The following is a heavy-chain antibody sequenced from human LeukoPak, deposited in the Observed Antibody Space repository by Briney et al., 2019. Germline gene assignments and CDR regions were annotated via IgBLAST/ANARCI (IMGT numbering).Heavy chain of an antibody. CDR2: IYYSGST. Sequence: SETLSLTCAVYGGSFSGYYWSWIRQPPGKGLEWIGYIYYSGSTYYNPSLKSRVTISVDTSKNQFSLKLSSVTAADTAVYYCARDGASIAAHGMDVWGQGTTVTVSS. V-gene: IGHV4-34*09. CDR1: GGSFSGYY. CDR3: ARDGASIAAHGMDV. J-gene: IGHJ6*02. D-gene: IGHD6-6*01.